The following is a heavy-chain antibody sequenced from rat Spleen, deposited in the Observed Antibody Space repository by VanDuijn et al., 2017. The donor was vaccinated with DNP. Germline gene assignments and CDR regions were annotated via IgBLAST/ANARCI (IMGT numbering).Heavy chain of an antibody. V-gene: IGHV2-63*01. Sequence: QVQLKESGPGLVQPSETLSLTCTVSGFSLTKYSVSWVRQASGKGPEWMAKMWYDGDTAYNSALKSRLTISRDTSKNQVFLKMNRLQTDNTGTYCCTRDLYSFDDWGQGVMVTVSS. CDR1: GFSLTKYS. CDR2: MWYDGDT. J-gene: IGHJ2*01. CDR3: TRDLYSFDD.